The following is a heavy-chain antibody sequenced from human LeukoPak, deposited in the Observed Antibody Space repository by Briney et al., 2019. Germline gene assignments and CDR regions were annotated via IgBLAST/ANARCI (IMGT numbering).Heavy chain of an antibody. J-gene: IGHJ4*02. CDR2: IYYSGST. Sequence: SETLSLTCTVSGGSISSGGYYWSWIRQHPGKGLEWIGYIYYSGSTYYNPSLKSRVTISVDTSKNQFSLKLSSVTAADTAVYYCARYPRPRVGENLVYSSPASIWVGYFGYWGQGTLVTVSS. V-gene: IGHV4-31*03. D-gene: IGHD1-26*01. CDR3: ARYPRPRVGENLVYSSPASIWVGYFGY. CDR1: GGSISSGGYY.